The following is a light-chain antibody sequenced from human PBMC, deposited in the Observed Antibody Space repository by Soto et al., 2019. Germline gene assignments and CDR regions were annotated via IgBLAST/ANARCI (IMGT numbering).Light chain of an antibody. CDR2: DND. J-gene: IGLJ3*02. V-gene: IGLV1-51*01. Sequence: QSALTQPPSVSAAPGQKVIITCSGSRSNIGNNYVSWYQHVPGTAPKLLIYDNDNRPSGIPDRFSGSKSGTSASLGITGLQIGDEADYYCITRDSSLTEGVFGRGTKVTVL. CDR3: ITRDSSLTEGV. CDR1: RSNIGNNY.